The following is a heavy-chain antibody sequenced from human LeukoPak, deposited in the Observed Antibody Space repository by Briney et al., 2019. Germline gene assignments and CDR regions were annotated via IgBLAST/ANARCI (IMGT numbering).Heavy chain of an antibody. V-gene: IGHV3-15*07. J-gene: IGHJ4*02. CDR3: TTDPLGADIQVDY. D-gene: IGHD3-3*02. Sequence: PGGSLRLSCAVSGFTFSNAWMNWVRQAPGKGLEWVGRIKSKTEGGTIDYAAPVKGRFTISRDDSKNTLYLQMNSLKSEDTAVYYCTTDPLGADIQVDYWGQGTLVTVSS. CDR2: IKSKTEGGTI. CDR1: GFTFSNAW.